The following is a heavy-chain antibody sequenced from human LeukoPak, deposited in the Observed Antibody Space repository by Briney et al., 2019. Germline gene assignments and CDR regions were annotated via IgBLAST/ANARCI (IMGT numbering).Heavy chain of an antibody. CDR2: IYYSGST. D-gene: IGHD3-10*01. CDR3: ARLRGRSGSYSVDP. V-gene: IGHV4-59*01. Sequence: PSETLSLTCTVSGGSISGYYWNWIRQPPGKGLEWIGYIYYSGSTNYNPSLKSRVSISGDMSKNQISLKVESVTAADTAVYYCARLRGRSGSYSVDPWGQGALVTVSS. CDR1: GGSISGYY. J-gene: IGHJ5*02.